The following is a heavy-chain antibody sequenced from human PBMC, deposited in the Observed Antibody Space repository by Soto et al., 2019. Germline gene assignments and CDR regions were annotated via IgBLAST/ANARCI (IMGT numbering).Heavy chain of an antibody. CDR2: IYWDDDK. CDR3: AHSGGSYFRFDP. Sequence: QITLKESGPTLVKPTQTLTLTCTFSGFSLSTSGVGVGWIRQPPGKALEWLALIYWDDDKRYSPSLKSRLTITQDTSKNQVVLTMTNMDPVDTATYDCAHSGGSYFRFDPWGQGTLVTVSS. J-gene: IGHJ5*02. V-gene: IGHV2-5*02. CDR1: GFSLSTSGVG. D-gene: IGHD1-26*01.